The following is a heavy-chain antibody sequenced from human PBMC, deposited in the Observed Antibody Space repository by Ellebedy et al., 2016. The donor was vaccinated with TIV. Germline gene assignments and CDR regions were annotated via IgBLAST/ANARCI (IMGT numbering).Heavy chain of an antibody. CDR1: GFTFSNAW. D-gene: IGHD3-3*01. V-gene: IGHV3-15*07. Sequence: GESLKISCAASGFTFSNAWMNWVRQAPGKGLEWVGRIKSKTDGGTTDYAAPVKGRFTIPRDDSKNTLYLQMNSLKTEDTAVYYCTTATIFEFDPWGQGTLVTVSS. CDR3: TTATIFEFDP. J-gene: IGHJ5*02. CDR2: IKSKTDGGTT.